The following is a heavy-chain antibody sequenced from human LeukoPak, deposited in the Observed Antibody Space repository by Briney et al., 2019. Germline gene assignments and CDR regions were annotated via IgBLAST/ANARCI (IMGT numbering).Heavy chain of an antibody. D-gene: IGHD6-13*01. J-gene: IGHJ6*03. V-gene: IGHV4-34*01. CDR1: GGSFSGYY. CDR2: ISFGGST. Sequence: SETLSLTCAVSGGSFSGYYWTWIRQPPGKGLEWIGEISFGGSTNYNPSLKSRVTISVDTSKNQFSLKLSSVTAADTAVYYCARRPAAAGISTYYYYYYMDVWGKGTTVTVSS. CDR3: ARRPAAAGISTYYYYYYMDV.